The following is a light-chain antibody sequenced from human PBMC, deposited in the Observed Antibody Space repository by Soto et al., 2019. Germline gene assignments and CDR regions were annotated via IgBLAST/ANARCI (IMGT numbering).Light chain of an antibody. CDR3: QKCAGAPPWT. CDR2: AAF. V-gene: IGKV1-27*01. CDR1: QGFNNY. J-gene: IGKJ1*01. Sequence: DIQMTQSPASLSASRGDIVTITCRASQGFNNYLDWYQQKPGKVPKLRIYAAFTLQSGVPSRISGNGSGTDFTLTISGLQPEDVAAYYWQKCAGAPPWTFGQGNKVDLK.